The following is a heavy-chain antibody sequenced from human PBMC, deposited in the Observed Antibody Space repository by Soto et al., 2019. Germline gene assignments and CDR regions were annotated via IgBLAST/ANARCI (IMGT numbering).Heavy chain of an antibody. J-gene: IGHJ6*02. CDR3: ARIGHDGSGSYYSGGCMDV. V-gene: IGHV3-21*01. CDR2: ISSSSSYI. Sequence: EVQLVESGGGLVKPGGSLRLSCAASGFTFSSYSMNWVRQAPGKGLEWVSSISSSSSYIYYADSVKGRFTISRDNAKNSLYLQMNSLRAEDTAVYYCARIGHDGSGSYYSGGCMDVWGQGTTVTVSS. CDR1: GFTFSSYS. D-gene: IGHD3-10*01.